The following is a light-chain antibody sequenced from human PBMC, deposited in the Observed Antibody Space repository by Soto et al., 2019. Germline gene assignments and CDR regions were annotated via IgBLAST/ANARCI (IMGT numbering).Light chain of an antibody. V-gene: IGKV1-12*01. J-gene: IGKJ3*01. CDR1: QDIRTW. CDR3: QQTDSFPPI. CDR2: AAS. Sequence: DIQLTQSPSSVSASVGDRVTFTCRASQDIRTWLAWYQQKPGKAPKLLISAASSLDSGVPSRFSGSGSGTDFTLTISSLQPEDFATYYCQQTDSFPPIFGPGTKVDSK.